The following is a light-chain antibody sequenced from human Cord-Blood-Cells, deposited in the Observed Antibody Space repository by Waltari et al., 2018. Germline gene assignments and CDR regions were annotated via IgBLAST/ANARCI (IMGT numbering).Light chain of an antibody. CDR3: QAWDSSTGV. V-gene: IGLV3-1*01. CDR1: QLGDKY. Sequence: SYELTQPPSVSVSPGQTASITCPGDQLGDKYACWYQQKPGQSPVLVIYQDSKRPSGVPERFSGSNAGNTATLTISWTQAMDEADYYCQAWDSSTGVFGGGTKLTGL. J-gene: IGLJ2*01. CDR2: QDS.